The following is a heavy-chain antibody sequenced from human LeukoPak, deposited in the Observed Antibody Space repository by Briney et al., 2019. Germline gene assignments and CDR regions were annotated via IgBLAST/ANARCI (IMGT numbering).Heavy chain of an antibody. D-gene: IGHD6-19*01. CDR1: VFTFSSYA. J-gene: IGHJ4*02. Sequence: GGSLRLACATSVFTFSSYAMCWVRQAPGKELEWVSAISGSGGSTYYADSVKGRFTISRDNSKSTLYLQMNSLRAEDTAVYYCAKDAIAVAGGGEGTLVTVSS. V-gene: IGHV3-23*01. CDR3: AKDAIAVAG. CDR2: ISGSGGST.